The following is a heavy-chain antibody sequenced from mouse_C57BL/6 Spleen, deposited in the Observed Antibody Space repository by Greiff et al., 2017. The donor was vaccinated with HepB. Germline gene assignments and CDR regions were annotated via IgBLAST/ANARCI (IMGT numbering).Heavy chain of an antibody. CDR1: GYTFTSYG. D-gene: IGHD1-1*01. CDR2: IYPRSGNT. V-gene: IGHV1-81*01. Sequence: QVQLQQSGAELARPGASVKLSCKASGYTFTSYGISWVKQRTGQGLEWIGEIYPRSGNTYYNEKFKGKATLTADKSSSTAYMELRSLTSEDSAVYFCARKAITTVVATDYYAMDYWGQGTSVTVSS. CDR3: ARKAITTVVATDYYAMDY. J-gene: IGHJ4*01.